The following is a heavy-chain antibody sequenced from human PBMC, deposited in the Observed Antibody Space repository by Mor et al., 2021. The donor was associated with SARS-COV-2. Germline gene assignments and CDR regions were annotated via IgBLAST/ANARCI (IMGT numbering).Heavy chain of an antibody. V-gene: IGHV1-58*01. CDR3: AATGYDSSGYHFDY. J-gene: IGHJ4*02. CDR2: VVGSGNT. Sequence: VVGSGNTNYAQKFQERVTITRDMSTSTAYMELSSLRSEDTAVYYCAATGYDSSGYHFDYWGQGTLVTVSS. D-gene: IGHD3-22*01.